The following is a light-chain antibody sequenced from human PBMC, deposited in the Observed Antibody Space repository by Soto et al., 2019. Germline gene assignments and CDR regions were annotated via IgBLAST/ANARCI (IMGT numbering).Light chain of an antibody. CDR2: GAS. CDR1: QSVSSSY. V-gene: IGKV3-20*01. J-gene: IGKJ3*01. Sequence: EIVLTQSPGTLSLSPGERATLSCRASQSVSSSYLAWYQQNPGQAPRLLIYGASSRATGIPDRFSGSVSGTDFTLTISRLEPEDFAVYYCQQYGSSPPITFGPGTKVDIK. CDR3: QQYGSSPPIT.